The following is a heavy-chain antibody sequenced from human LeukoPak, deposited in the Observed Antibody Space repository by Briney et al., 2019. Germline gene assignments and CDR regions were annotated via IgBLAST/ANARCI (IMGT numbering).Heavy chain of an antibody. J-gene: IGHJ4*02. D-gene: IGHD2/OR15-2a*01. CDR1: GFTFSSYS. V-gene: IGHV3-21*01. CDR2: ISSSSSYI. Sequence: PGGSLRLSCAASGFTFSSYSMNWVRQAPGKGLEWVSSISSSSSYIYYADSVKGRFTISRDNSKNTLYLQMNSLRAEDTAVYYCARAGNINPFDYWGQGTLVTVSS. CDR3: ARAGNINPFDY.